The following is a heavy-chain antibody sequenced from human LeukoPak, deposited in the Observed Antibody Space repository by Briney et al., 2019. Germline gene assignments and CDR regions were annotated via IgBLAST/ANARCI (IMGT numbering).Heavy chain of an antibody. D-gene: IGHD3-9*01. V-gene: IGHV1-69*13. CDR2: IIPIFGTA. Sequence: SVKVSCKASGGTFSSYAISWARQAPGQGLEWMGRIIPIFGTANYAQKFQGRVTITADESTSTAYMELSSLRSEDTAVYYCARWLNYYDILTGYHRYFDYWGQGTLVTVSS. CDR3: ARWLNYYDILTGYHRYFDY. J-gene: IGHJ4*02. CDR1: GGTFSSYA.